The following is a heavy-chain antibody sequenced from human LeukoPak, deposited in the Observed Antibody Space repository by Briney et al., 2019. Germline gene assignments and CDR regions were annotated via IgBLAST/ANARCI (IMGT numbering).Heavy chain of an antibody. Sequence: SXTXXLTCTXXGGSISSYYXSWIRQPPGKGLXGMGYIYYSGSTNYNPSLKRRVTISVDTSKKQFSLKMSSVTAADTAVYYCARATYDSSGITTCWFDPWGQGTLVTVSS. CDR2: IYYSGST. CDR3: ARATYDSSGITTCWFDP. CDR1: GGSISSYY. V-gene: IGHV4-59*01. D-gene: IGHD3-22*01. J-gene: IGHJ5*02.